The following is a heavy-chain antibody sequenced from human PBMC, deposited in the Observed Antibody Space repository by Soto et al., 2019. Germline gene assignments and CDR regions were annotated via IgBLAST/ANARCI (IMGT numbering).Heavy chain of an antibody. V-gene: IGHV3-33*01. D-gene: IGHD2-21*02. CDR1: GFTFSSYG. Sequence: QVQLVESGGGVVQPGRSLRLSCAASGFTFSSYGMHWVRQAPGKGLEWVAVIWYDGSNKYYADSVKGRFTISRDNSKNTLYLQMNSLRAEDTAVYYCARDQNVVVTAVSFDYWGQGTLVTVSS. CDR3: ARDQNVVVTAVSFDY. J-gene: IGHJ4*02. CDR2: IWYDGSNK.